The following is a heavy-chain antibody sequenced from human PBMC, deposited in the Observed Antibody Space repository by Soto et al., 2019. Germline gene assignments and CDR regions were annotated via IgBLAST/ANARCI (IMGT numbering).Heavy chain of an antibody. J-gene: IGHJ4*02. CDR3: ARDSGYLGVRPYFFAY. D-gene: IGHD2-15*01. CDR1: GYTFTDYG. CDR2: ISGYNGNT. V-gene: IGHV1-18*01. Sequence: ASVKVSCKASGYTFTDYGISWVRQAPGQGLEWMGWISGYNGNTDYAQSFQGRVTMTTDTSTSTAYMELRSLRSDDTAVFFCARDSGYLGVRPYFFAYWGQGTLVPVSS.